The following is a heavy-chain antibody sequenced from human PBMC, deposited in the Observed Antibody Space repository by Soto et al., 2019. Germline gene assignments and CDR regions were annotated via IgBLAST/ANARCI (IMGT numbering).Heavy chain of an antibody. CDR3: ARGRDYYDSSGYPIPGAVNFDY. Sequence: SVKVSCKASGGTFSSYAIGWVRQAHGQGLEWMGGIIPIFGTANYAQKFQGRVTITADESTSTAYMELSSLRSEDTAVYYCARGRDYYDSSGYPIPGAVNFDYWGQGTLVTVSS. J-gene: IGHJ4*02. CDR2: IIPIFGTA. V-gene: IGHV1-69*13. D-gene: IGHD3-22*01. CDR1: GGTFSSYA.